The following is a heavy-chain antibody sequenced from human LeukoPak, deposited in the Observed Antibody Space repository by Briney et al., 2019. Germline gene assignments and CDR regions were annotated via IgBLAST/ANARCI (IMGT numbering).Heavy chain of an antibody. J-gene: IGHJ4*02. CDR3: AKDRNKEGVSSGWFL. D-gene: IGHD6-19*01. CDR1: GFTFSSYA. Sequence: PGGSLRLSCAASGFTFSSYAMHWVRQAPGKGLEWVAVISYDGSNKYYADSVKGRFTISRDNSKNTLYLQMNSLRAEDTAVYYCAKDRNKEGVSSGWFLWGQGTLVTVSS. CDR2: ISYDGSNK. V-gene: IGHV3-30-3*01.